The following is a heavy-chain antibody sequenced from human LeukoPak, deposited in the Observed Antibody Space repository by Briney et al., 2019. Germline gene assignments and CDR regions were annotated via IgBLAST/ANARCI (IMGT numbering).Heavy chain of an antibody. Sequence: SGTLSLTCGVSGGSISSTNWWSWVRHPPGQGLEWIGEISLSGLTNYNPSLKSRVTMSLDKSKNHLSLNLTSVTAADTALYYCSRESGAFSPFGYWGQGTLVTVSS. V-gene: IGHV4-4*02. CDR3: SRESGAFSPFGY. D-gene: IGHD1-26*01. J-gene: IGHJ4*02. CDR1: GGSISSTNW. CDR2: ISLSGLT.